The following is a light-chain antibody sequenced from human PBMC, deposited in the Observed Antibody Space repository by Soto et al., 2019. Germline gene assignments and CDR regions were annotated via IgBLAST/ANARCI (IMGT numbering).Light chain of an antibody. J-gene: IGLJ3*02. CDR1: SSDVGGYNY. CDR2: EVS. Sequence: QSVLTQPASVSGSPGQSITISCTGTSSDVGGYNYVSWYQQHPGKAPKLMIYEVSNRPSGVSNRFSGSKSGNTASLTISGLQDEDEADYYCSSYTSSSTWVFGGGTKVTV. V-gene: IGLV2-14*01. CDR3: SSYTSSSTWV.